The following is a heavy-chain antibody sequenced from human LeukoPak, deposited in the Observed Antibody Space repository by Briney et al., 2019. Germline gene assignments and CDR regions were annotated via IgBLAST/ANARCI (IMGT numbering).Heavy chain of an antibody. CDR2: INHSGST. V-gene: IGHV4-34*01. CDR3: ARLIVLVVYAIPRGPRFGP. Sequence: SETLSLTCAVYGGPFSGYYWSWVRQPPGKGLEWIGEINHSGSTNYNPSLKSRVTISVDTSKNQFSLKLSSVTAADTALYYCARLIVLVVYAIPRGPRFGPWGQGTLVTVSS. J-gene: IGHJ5*02. CDR1: GGPFSGYY. D-gene: IGHD2-8*01.